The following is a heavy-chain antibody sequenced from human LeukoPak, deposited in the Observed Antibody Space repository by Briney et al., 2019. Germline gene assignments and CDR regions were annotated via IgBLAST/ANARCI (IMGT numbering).Heavy chain of an antibody. CDR1: GYTFRSYY. CDR3: ARERPSSSFFDY. D-gene: IGHD6-13*01. CDR2: LNPSGGYT. V-gene: IGHV1-46*01. J-gene: IGHJ4*02. Sequence: ASVKVSCKASGYTFRSYYMHWVRQAPGQGLEWMGTLNPSGGYTTYAQKFQGRVTMTRDTSTSTVYMEVSSLRSEDTALYYCARERPSSSFFDYWGQGSPVTVSS.